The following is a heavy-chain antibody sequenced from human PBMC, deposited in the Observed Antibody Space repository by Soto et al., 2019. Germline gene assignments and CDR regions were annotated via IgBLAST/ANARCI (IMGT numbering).Heavy chain of an antibody. CDR2: ISGSGSIT. CDR1: GFTVSDYY. D-gene: IGHD1-26*01. CDR3: ARAAGATAHFDS. Sequence: QVQLVESGGGLVKPGGSLRLSCAASGFTVSDYYMTWIRQAPGKGLEWVSYISGSGSITDYSDSVKGQFTISRDNAKNYLYLQMDPLRPEDTPVYYCARAAGATAHFDSWGQGTLVTVSS. V-gene: IGHV3-11*01. J-gene: IGHJ4*02.